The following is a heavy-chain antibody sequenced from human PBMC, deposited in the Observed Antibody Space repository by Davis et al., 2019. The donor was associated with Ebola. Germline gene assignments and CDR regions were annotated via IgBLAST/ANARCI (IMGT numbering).Heavy chain of an antibody. J-gene: IGHJ4*01. D-gene: IGHD3-22*01. Sequence: GESLKISCAASGFTFRTYAMNWVRQAPGKGLEWVSLVTGDGSATSHADSVKGRFTISRDNSENMLFLRLSSLRAEDTAMYYCAKHGGSGYGLDYLDSWGHGTLVTVSS. CDR1: GFTFRTYA. CDR2: VTGDGSAT. CDR3: AKHGGSGYGLDYLDS. V-gene: IGHV3-23*01.